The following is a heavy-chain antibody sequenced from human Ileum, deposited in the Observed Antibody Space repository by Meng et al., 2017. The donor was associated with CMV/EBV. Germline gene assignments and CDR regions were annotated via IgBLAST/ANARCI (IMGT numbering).Heavy chain of an antibody. V-gene: IGHV1-18*01. CDR3: ARVGVGDYFDH. CDR1: VYSFIVHG. J-gene: IGHJ4*01. CDR2: ISPYNGNT. D-gene: IGHD3-16*01. Sequence: QVQLVGSGPVETTPAASVTCSGKCSVYSFIVHGMVWVRQAPGQVLEWMGWISPYNGNTDSAQKVKGRVTMTADTSTSTAYMEMRSLRSDDTVVYYCARVGVGDYFDHWGHGTLVTVSS.